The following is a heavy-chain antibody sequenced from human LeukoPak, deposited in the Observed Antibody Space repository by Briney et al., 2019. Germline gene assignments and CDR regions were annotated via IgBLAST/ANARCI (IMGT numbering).Heavy chain of an antibody. J-gene: IGHJ4*02. D-gene: IGHD2-8*01. V-gene: IGHV4-31*03. CDR1: GGSISSGGYY. Sequence: PSETLSLTCTVSGGSISSGGYYWSWIRQHPGKGLEWIGYIYYSGSTYYNPSLKSRVTISVDTSKNQFSLKLSSVTAADTAVYYCARGPSSVFFDYWGQGTLVTVSS. CDR3: ARGPSSVFFDY. CDR2: IYYSGST.